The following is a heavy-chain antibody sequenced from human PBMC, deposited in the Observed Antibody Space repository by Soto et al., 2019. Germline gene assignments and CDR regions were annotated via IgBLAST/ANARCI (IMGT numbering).Heavy chain of an antibody. CDR2: ICARGIPI. Sequence: EVQLVESGGGVMQPGGSLRLSCAASGLDFGVYPMNWVRQAPGKGLEWVSYICARGIPIYYADSVRGRFAMSRDNANKSVFLQMDSLRVEDTAQYFCAPNPFDYWGRGALVTVSS. J-gene: IGHJ4*02. V-gene: IGHV3-48*04. CDR1: GLDFGVYP. CDR3: APNPFDY.